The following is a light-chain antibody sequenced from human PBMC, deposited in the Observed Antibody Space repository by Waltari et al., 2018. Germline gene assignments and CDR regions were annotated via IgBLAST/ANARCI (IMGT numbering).Light chain of an antibody. J-gene: IGLJ1*01. V-gene: IGLV1-44*01. Sequence: QSVLTQPPSASGTPGQRVTIPCSGSSSNVGSNYVNWYQQLPGTAPKLLIYSNNQRPSGVPDRFSGSKSGTSASLDISGLQAEDEADYYCAAWDDSLNGRSVFGSGTKVTVL. CDR1: SSNVGSNY. CDR2: SNN. CDR3: AAWDDSLNGRSV.